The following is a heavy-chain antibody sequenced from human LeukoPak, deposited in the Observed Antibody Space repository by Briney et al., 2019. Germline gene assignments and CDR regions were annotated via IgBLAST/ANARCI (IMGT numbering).Heavy chain of an antibody. CDR3: AKRTGGTFGEFDY. CDR2: ISYGGDAT. Sequence: GGSLRLSCAASGFTFSDYAMGCVRQAPGKGLNWVSAISYGGDATRYADSVQGRFTISRDNSKSTLFLQMNSLRPEDTALYYCAKRTGGTFGEFDYWGQGTLVTVSS. CDR1: GFTFSDYA. V-gene: IGHV3-23*01. D-gene: IGHD3-10*01. J-gene: IGHJ4*02.